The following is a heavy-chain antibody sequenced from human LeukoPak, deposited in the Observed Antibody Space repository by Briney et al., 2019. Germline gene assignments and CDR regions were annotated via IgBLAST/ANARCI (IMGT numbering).Heavy chain of an antibody. CDR1: GYTFTSYC. D-gene: IGHD6-13*01. J-gene: IGHJ4*02. Sequence: ASVKVSCKASGYTFTSYCMHWVRQAPGQGLEWMGIINPSGGSTSHAQKFQGRVTMTRDTSTSTVYMELSSLRSEDTAVYYCARGFKRQPFDYWGQGTLVTVSS. V-gene: IGHV1-46*01. CDR3: ARGFKRQPFDY. CDR2: INPSGGST.